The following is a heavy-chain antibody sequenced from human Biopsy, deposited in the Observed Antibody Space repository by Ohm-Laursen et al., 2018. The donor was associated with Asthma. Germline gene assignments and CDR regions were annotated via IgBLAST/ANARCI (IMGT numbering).Heavy chain of an antibody. CDR2: INSFFGTT. Sequence: SVKVSCKSLGGTFNTYVIRWVRQAPGQGLEWMGGINSFFGTTTYPQKFQDRVTITADDSTSTVYMELSSLRSEDTAVYYCARKAGSCISRTCYSLDFWGQGTLVTVPS. CDR1: GGTFNTYV. D-gene: IGHD2-2*01. CDR3: ARKAGSCISRTCYSLDF. V-gene: IGHV1-69*13. J-gene: IGHJ4*02.